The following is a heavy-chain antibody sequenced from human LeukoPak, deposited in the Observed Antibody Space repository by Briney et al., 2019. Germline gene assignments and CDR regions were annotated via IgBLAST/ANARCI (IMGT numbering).Heavy chain of an antibody. J-gene: IGHJ3*02. CDR1: GFTFDDYA. CDR2: ISWNSGSI. D-gene: IGHD3-22*01. CDR3: AKVRYYDSSGYYSGAFDI. Sequence: PGGSLRLSCAASGFTFDDYATHWVRQAPGKGLEWVSGISWNSGSIGYADSVKGRFTISRDNAKNSLYLQMNSLRAEDTALYYCAKVRYYDSSGYYSGAFDIWGQGTMVTVSS. V-gene: IGHV3-9*01.